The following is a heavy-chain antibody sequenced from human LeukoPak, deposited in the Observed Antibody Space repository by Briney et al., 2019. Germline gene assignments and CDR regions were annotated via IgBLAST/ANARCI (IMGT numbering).Heavy chain of an antibody. J-gene: IGHJ4*02. D-gene: IGHD3-22*01. CDR1: GGSISNTNYY. CDR3: ARDRRDYYDSSGYYTYYYDY. V-gene: IGHV4-39*07. CDR2: IYYSGST. Sequence: SETLSLTCTVSGGSISNTNYYSGWIRQPPGKGLEWIGSIYYSGSTYYNPSLKSRVTISVDTSKNQFSLKLSSVTAADTAVYYCARDRRDYYDSSGYYTYYYDYWGQGTLVTVSS.